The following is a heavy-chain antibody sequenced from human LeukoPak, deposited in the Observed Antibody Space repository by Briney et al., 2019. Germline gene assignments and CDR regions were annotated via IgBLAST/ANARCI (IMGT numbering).Heavy chain of an antibody. CDR1: GGSISSGSYY. V-gene: IGHV4-61*02. CDR3: ARGGVGPSDY. CDR2: IYTSGST. D-gene: IGHD1-26*01. J-gene: IGHJ4*02. Sequence: SQTLSLTCTVSGGSISSGSYYWSWIRQPAGKGLEWIGRIYTSGSTNYNPSLKSRVTISVDTSKNQFSLKLSSVTAADTAVYYCARGGVGPSDYWGQGTLVTVSS.